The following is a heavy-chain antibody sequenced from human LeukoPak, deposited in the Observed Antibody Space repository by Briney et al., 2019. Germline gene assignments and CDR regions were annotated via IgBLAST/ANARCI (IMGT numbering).Heavy chain of an antibody. Sequence: GASVKVSCKASGYTFPSYYMHWVRQAPGQGPEWMGTIYPSGGATTFAQKFQGRVTMTRDTSTSTVYMELSSLRSEDTAVYYCASGEYSGWFDYWGQGTLVTVSS. J-gene: IGHJ4*02. CDR1: GYTFPSYY. CDR2: IYPSGGAT. D-gene: IGHD6-6*01. CDR3: ASGEYSGWFDY. V-gene: IGHV1-46*01.